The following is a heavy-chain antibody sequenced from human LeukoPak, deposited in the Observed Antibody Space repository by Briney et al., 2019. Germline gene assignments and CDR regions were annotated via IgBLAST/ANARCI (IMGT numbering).Heavy chain of an antibody. Sequence: PGGSLRLSCAASGFTFNNYAMNWVRQTPGKGLQWVSAVSGDGQRTFYADSVKGRFTIFRDNSMNTLSLQMNSLRVEDTAVYYCAKEQDNLLLLSHFDSWAQGILVTVSA. V-gene: IGHV3-23*01. CDR2: VSGDGQRT. J-gene: IGHJ4*02. D-gene: IGHD1-14*01. CDR1: GFTFNNYA. CDR3: AKEQDNLLLLSHFDS.